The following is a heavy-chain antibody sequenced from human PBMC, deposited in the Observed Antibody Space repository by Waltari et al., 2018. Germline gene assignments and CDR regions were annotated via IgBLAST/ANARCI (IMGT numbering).Heavy chain of an antibody. CDR1: GGSISSYY. Sequence: QVQLQESGPGLVKPSETLSLTCTVSGGSISSYYWSWIRQPPGKGLEWIGYIYYSGSTNYNPSLKSRGTISVDTSKNQFSLKLSSVTAADTAVYYCARGVGGSAYWGQGTLVTVSS. CDR3: ARGVGGSAY. CDR2: IYYSGST. D-gene: IGHD2-15*01. V-gene: IGHV4-59*01. J-gene: IGHJ4*02.